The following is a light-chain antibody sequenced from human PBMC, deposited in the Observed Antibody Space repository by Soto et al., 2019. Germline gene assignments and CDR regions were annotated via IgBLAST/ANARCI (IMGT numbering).Light chain of an antibody. CDR2: GAS. V-gene: IGKV3-15*01. CDR1: LSVGSY. Sequence: ETVMTQSPATLSVSRGERATLSCRASLSVGSYLAWYQQSPGQAPRLLIYGASTRAAGIPVRFSGSGSGIEFTLPISPLQSEDFGFYYFQQNNKWPLFTFGPGTRVDMK. CDR3: QQNNKWPLFT. J-gene: IGKJ3*01.